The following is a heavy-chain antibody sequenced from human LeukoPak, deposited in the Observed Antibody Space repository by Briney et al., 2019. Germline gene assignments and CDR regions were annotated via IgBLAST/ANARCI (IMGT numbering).Heavy chain of an antibody. D-gene: IGHD5-24*01. Sequence: SETLSLTCTVSGVSISSSNSYWGWIRQPPGKGLEWIESIYYSGTTHYNPSLKSRVTISVDTTKNQFSLKLSSVTAADTAVYFCARDGEMATIENYFEYWGQGTLVTVSS. CDR1: GVSISSSNSY. J-gene: IGHJ4*02. CDR3: ARDGEMATIENYFEY. V-gene: IGHV4-39*07. CDR2: IYYSGTT.